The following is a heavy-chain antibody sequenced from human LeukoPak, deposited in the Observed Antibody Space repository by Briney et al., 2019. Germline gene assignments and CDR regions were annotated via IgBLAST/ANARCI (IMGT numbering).Heavy chain of an antibody. CDR1: GFTFSSYG. D-gene: IGHD3-22*01. CDR2: ISYDKINK. CDR3: ATYDGGDDSSGYYFHY. V-gene: IGHV3-30*03. Sequence: GGSLRLSCAASGFTFSSYGMHWVRQAPGKGLEWVAVISYDKINKFYADSVKGRFTISRDNSKNTLYLQMSSLRVEDTALYYCATYDGGDDSSGYYFHYWGQGTLVTVSS. J-gene: IGHJ4*02.